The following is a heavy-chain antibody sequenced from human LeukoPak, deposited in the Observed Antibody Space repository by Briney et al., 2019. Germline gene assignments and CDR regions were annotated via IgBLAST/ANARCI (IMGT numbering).Heavy chain of an antibody. CDR2: IIPIFGTA. V-gene: IGHV1-69*05. CDR1: GGTFSSYA. D-gene: IGHD2-2*01. J-gene: IGHJ3*02. Sequence: SVKVSYKASGGTFSSYAISWVRQAPGQGLEWMGGIIPIFGTANYAQKFQGRVTITTDESTSTAYMELSSLRSEDTAVYYCARRNCSSTSCPGSAFDIWGQGTMVTVSS. CDR3: ARRNCSSTSCPGSAFDI.